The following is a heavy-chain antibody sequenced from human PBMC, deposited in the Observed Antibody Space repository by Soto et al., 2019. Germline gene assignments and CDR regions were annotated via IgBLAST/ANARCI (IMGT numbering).Heavy chain of an antibody. CDR1: GFSLSNARMG. Sequence: HVTLKESGPVLVKPTETLTLTCTVSGFSLSNARMGVSWIRQPPGKALEWLAHIFANDEESYNTSLRSRLTISRDTSKHQVVLTMTNMDPVDTATYYCARMGDYYDNAGDAFDLWGQGTRVTVSS. D-gene: IGHD3-22*01. CDR2: IFANDEE. V-gene: IGHV2-26*01. J-gene: IGHJ3*01. CDR3: ARMGDYYDNAGDAFDL.